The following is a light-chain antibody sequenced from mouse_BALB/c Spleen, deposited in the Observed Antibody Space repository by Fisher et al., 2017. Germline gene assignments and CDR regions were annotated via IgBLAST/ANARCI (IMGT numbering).Light chain of an antibody. J-gene: IGKJ5*01. CDR3: QQWSSNPLT. Sequence: DIVITQSPAIMSASPGEKVTMTCRASSSVSSSYLHWYQQKSGASPKLWIYSTSNLASGVPARFSGSGSGNSYSLTISSMEAEDAATYYCQQWSSNPLTFGAGTKLELK. V-gene: IGKV4-57-1*01. CDR2: STS. CDR1: SSVSSSY.